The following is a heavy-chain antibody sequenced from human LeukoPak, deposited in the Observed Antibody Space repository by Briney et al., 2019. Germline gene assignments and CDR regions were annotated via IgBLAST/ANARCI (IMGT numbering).Heavy chain of an antibody. D-gene: IGHD3-22*01. CDR1: GGSISSYY. CDR3: ARSYYYDSSGPTPDWFDP. CDR2: IYTSGST. J-gene: IGHJ5*02. V-gene: IGHV4-4*07. Sequence: SETLSLTCTVSGGSISSYYWSWIRQPAGKGLEWTGRIYTSGSTNYNPSLKSRVTMSVDTSKNQFSLKLSSVTAADTAVYYCARSYYYDSSGPTPDWFDPWGQGTLVTVSS.